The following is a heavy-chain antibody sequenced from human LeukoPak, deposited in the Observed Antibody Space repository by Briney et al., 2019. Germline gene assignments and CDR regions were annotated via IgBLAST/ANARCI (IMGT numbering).Heavy chain of an antibody. CDR3: AKSYQTYRFDY. Sequence: PGGSLRLSCAASGFTFSSYAMRWVRQTPGKGLEWVSAIGGSGSPTYYADSVKGLFTISRDNSKNTLYLQMNSLSPEDTAVYYCAKSYQTYRFDYWGQGTLVTVSS. V-gene: IGHV3-23*01. CDR2: IGGSGSPT. J-gene: IGHJ4*02. CDR1: GFTFSSYA. D-gene: IGHD3-16*02.